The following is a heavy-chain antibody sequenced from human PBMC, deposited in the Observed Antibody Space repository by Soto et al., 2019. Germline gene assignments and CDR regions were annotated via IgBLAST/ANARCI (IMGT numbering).Heavy chain of an antibody. V-gene: IGHV3-53*01. CDR2: IYSGGST. D-gene: IGHD3-16*01. Sequence: GGSLRLCCAASGFTVSSNYMSWVRPAPGKGLEWVSVIYSGGSTYYADSVKGRFTISRDNSKNTLYLQMNSLRAEDTAVSYCARNVFGGAPNPSFDNWGKETLLTFSS. CDR3: ARNVFGGAPNPSFDN. CDR1: GFTVSSNY. J-gene: IGHJ4*02.